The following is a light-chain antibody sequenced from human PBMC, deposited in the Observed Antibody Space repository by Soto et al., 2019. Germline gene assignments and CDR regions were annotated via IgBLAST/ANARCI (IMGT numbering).Light chain of an antibody. J-gene: IGLJ2*01. CDR3: QTWDTGIRV. V-gene: IGLV4-69*01. CDR1: SGHSNDV. Sequence: QPVLTQSPSASASLGASVKLTCTLSSGHSNDVIAWHQQQPEKGPRYLMKLNSDGSHSKGDGIPDRFSGSSSGAERYLTISSLQSEDEADYYCQTWDTGIRVFGGGTKLTVL. CDR2: LNSDGSH.